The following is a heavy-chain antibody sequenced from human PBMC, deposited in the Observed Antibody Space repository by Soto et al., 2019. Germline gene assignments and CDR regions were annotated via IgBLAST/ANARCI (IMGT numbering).Heavy chain of an antibody. V-gene: IGHV3-30*04. CDR1: GFTFRSYA. J-gene: IGHJ4*02. CDR3: ARKGHWSREFDQ. Sequence: GGSLRLSCAASGFTFRSYAIHWVRQAPGKGLEWVAVISRDGSNKYYVDSVKGRFTISRDNSKDTVYLQMNSLRDEDSAMFYCARKGHWSREFDQWGQGTPVTVSS. CDR2: ISRDGSNK. D-gene: IGHD2-8*02.